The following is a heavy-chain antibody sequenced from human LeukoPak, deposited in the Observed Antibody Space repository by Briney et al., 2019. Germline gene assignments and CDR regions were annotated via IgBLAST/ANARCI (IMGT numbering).Heavy chain of an antibody. J-gene: IGHJ4*02. V-gene: IGHV4-59*08. CDR1: GGSITSYY. CDR2: NYYNQNI. CDR3: ARYDYSYYWAFDN. D-gene: IGHD4-11*01. Sequence: PSETLSLTCTVSGGSITSYYWSWIRQLPGKGLEWIGYNYYNQNINYNPSLKSRVTISVDTSKNQFSLKLRYVTAADTAVYYCARYDYSYYWAFDNWGQGTLVTVSS.